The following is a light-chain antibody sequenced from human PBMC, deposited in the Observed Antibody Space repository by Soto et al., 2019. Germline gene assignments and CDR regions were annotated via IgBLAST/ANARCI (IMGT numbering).Light chain of an antibody. CDR2: GAS. V-gene: IGKV3D-20*02. CDR1: QSVSSSY. J-gene: IGKJ5*01. CDR3: QQRHNWPIT. Sequence: EIVFTQSPSTLSLSPGERATRSCRASQSVSSSYLAWYQQKPGQAPRLLIYGASTRVPGIPARFSGSGSGTDFTLTISGLEPADLGVYYCQQRHNWPITFGQGTRLEIK.